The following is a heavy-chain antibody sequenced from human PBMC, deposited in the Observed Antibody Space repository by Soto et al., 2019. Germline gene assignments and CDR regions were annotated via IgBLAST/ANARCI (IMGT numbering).Heavy chain of an antibody. CDR1: GGSFSGFY. CDR3: ARGLTYYYDSSGYYRPEKGFDY. Sequence: PSETLSFTCAVYGGSFSGFYWSWIRQPPGKGLEWIGEINHSGSTNYNPSLKSRVTISVDTSKNQFSLKLSSVTAADTAVYYCARGLTYYYDSSGYYRPEKGFDYWGQGTLVTVSS. D-gene: IGHD3-22*01. CDR2: INHSGST. J-gene: IGHJ4*02. V-gene: IGHV4-34*01.